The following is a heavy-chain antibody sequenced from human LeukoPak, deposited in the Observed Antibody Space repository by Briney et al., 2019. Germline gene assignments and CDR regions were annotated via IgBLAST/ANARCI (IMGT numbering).Heavy chain of an antibody. J-gene: IGHJ6*01. CDR2: IHSGGST. CDR3: ARDRPPFDFDV. Sequence: PSETLSLTCSVSGDSIINNYWSWIRQPAGKGLEWIGCIHSGGSTYYNPSLKTRVTMSMDTSKSQFSLRLSSVTAADPAVYYCARDRPPFDFDVWGQGNTVTVSS. V-gene: IGHV4-4*07. D-gene: IGHD3-3*01. CDR1: GDSIINNY.